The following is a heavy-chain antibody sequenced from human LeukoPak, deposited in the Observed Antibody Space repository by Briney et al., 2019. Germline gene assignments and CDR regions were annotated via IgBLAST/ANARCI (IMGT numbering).Heavy chain of an antibody. CDR2: INHSGST. V-gene: IGHV4-34*01. J-gene: IGHJ4*02. D-gene: IGHD6-13*01. CDR1: GGSFSGYY. Sequence: SETLSLTCAVYGGSFSGYYWSWIRQPPGKGLEWIGEINHSGSTNYNPSLKSRVTISVDTSKSQFSLKLSSVTAADTAVYYCARGGYTGGVDYWGQGTLVTVSS. CDR3: ARGGYTGGVDY.